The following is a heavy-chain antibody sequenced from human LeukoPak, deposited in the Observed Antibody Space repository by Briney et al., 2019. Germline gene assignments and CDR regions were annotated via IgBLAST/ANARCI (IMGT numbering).Heavy chain of an antibody. Sequence: APVKVSCKASGYTFTSNAVSWVRQAPGQGLEWMGWVSGYNGNTSYAQKFQGRVTMTTDTFTSTAYMELTSLRSDDTAVYYCARDPPALFYFDYWGQGTLVTVSS. CDR1: GYTFTSNA. V-gene: IGHV1-18*01. CDR3: ARDPPALFYFDY. CDR2: VSGYNGNT. J-gene: IGHJ4*02.